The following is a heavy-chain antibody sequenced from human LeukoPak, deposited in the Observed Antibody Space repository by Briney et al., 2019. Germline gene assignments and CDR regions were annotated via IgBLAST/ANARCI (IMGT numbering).Heavy chain of an antibody. CDR1: GGTFNNSA. J-gene: IGHJ3*02. V-gene: IGHV1-69*05. CDR2: IMPLFGTA. Sequence: ASVKVSCKTSGGTFNNSAISWVRQAPGQGLEWLGGIMPLFGTAGYAQKFQGRVTITKDESTRTVYLELTSLTSDDTAVYYCARYEVGSSWAQAFDIWGQGTMVTVSS. CDR3: ARYEVGSSWAQAFDI. D-gene: IGHD6-13*01.